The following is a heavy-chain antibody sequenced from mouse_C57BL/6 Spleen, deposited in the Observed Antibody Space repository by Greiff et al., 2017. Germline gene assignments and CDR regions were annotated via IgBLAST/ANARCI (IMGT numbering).Heavy chain of an antibody. CDR3: ARSNSSGYDGDAMDY. CDR1: GFTFTDYY. Sequence: EVQGVESGGGLVQPGGSLSLSCAASGFTFTDYYMSWVRQPPGKALEWLGFIRNKANGYTTEYSASVKGRFTISRDNSQSILYLQMNALRAEDSATYYCARSNSSGYDGDAMDYWGQGTSVTVSS. D-gene: IGHD3-2*02. J-gene: IGHJ4*01. V-gene: IGHV7-3*01. CDR2: IRNKANGYTT.